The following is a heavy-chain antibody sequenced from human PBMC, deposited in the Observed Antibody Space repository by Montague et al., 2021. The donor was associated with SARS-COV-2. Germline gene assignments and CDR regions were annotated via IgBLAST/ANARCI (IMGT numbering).Heavy chain of an antibody. CDR3: ASMVRAQVYYFDY. D-gene: IGHD3-10*01. J-gene: IGHJ4*02. V-gene: IGHV4-39*01. CDR2: LIDSRST. CDR1: GGSISSSSYY. Sequence: SETLSLTCTVSGGSISSSSYYWSWNRQPQGKEREGKRSLIDSRSTNYNLYLKSRVTIAVDKYKNQFSLKLSSVTAADTDVYYCASMVRAQVYYFDYWGQGTLVTVSS.